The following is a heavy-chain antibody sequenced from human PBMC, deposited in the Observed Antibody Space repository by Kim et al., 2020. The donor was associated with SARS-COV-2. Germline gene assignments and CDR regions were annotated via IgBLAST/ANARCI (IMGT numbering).Heavy chain of an antibody. J-gene: IGHJ6*02. CDR1: GYSFTSYW. V-gene: IGHV5-51*01. CDR3: ARTEAWNYDEVYYYYGMDV. D-gene: IGHD1-7*01. Sequence: GESLKISCKGSGYSFTSYWIGWVRQMPGKGLEWMGIIYPGDSDTRYSPSFQGQVTISADKSISTAYLQWSSLKASDTAMYYCARTEAWNYDEVYYYYGMDVWGQGTTVTVSS. CDR2: IYPGDSDT.